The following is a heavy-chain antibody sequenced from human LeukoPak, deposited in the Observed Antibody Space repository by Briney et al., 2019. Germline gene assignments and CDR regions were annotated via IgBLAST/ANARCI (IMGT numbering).Heavy chain of an antibody. V-gene: IGHV1-8*01. CDR3: ARAGYSSGWYLE. Sequence: ASVKVSCKASGYTFTSYDINWVRQATGQGLEWMGWMNPNSGNTGYAQKFQGRVTMTRNTSISTAYMELSSLRSEGTAVYYCARAGYSSGWYLEWGQGTLVTVSS. CDR2: MNPNSGNT. D-gene: IGHD6-19*01. J-gene: IGHJ4*02. CDR1: GYTFTSYD.